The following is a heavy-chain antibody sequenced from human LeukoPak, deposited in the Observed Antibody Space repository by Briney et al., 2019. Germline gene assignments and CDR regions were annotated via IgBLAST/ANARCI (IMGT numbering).Heavy chain of an antibody. J-gene: IGHJ4*02. Sequence: SSGCYWGGKRQRTGKGLEWIGRIYYSMSNYYNPSLTSRVTISVDTAKNQFSLKLSSVTAADTAVYYCARLGYDSSGYYLYYFDYWGQGTLVTVSS. D-gene: IGHD3-22*01. CDR3: ARLGYDSSGYYLYYFDY. V-gene: IGHV4-39*01. CDR1: SSGCY. CDR2: IYYSMSN.